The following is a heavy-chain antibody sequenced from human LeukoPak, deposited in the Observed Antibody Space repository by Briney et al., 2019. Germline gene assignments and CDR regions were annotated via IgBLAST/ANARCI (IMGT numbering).Heavy chain of an antibody. CDR1: GFTVSSNY. CDR3: ARESHPQWLDTGRFDY. J-gene: IGHJ4*02. CDR2: IYSGGST. D-gene: IGHD6-19*01. Sequence: GGSLRLSCAASGFTVSSNYMSWVRQAPGKGLEWVSVIYSGGSTYYADSVKGRFTISRDNSKNTLYLQMNSLRAEDTAVYYCARESHPQWLDTGRFDYWGQGTLVTVSS. V-gene: IGHV3-66*02.